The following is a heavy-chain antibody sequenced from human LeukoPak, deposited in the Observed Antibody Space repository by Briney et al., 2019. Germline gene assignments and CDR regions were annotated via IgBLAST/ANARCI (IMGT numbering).Heavy chain of an antibody. CDR3: AKDIISSAKYYFDY. J-gene: IGHJ4*02. CDR2: ISGGGGST. Sequence: PGGSLRLSCAASGFTFSSYAMSWLRQAPGKGLEWVSGISGGGGSTYYADSVKGRFTISRDNSKNTLYLQMNSLRAEDTAVYYCAKDIISSAKYYFDYWGQGTLVTVSS. V-gene: IGHV3-23*01. D-gene: IGHD2-2*01. CDR1: GFTFSSYA.